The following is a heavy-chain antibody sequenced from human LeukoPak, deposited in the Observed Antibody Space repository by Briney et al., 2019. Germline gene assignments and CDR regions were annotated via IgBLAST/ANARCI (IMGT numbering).Heavy chain of an antibody. CDR2: ISSSSSYI. CDR3: ATGRRIKDAFDI. CDR1: GFTISSYS. J-gene: IGHJ3*02. D-gene: IGHD3-10*01. Sequence: PGGSLRLSCAASGFTISSYSMNWVRQAPGKGLEWVSSISSSSSYIYYADSVKGRFTISRDNAKNSLYLQMNSLRAEDTAVYYCATGRRIKDAFDIWGQGTMVTVSS. V-gene: IGHV3-21*01.